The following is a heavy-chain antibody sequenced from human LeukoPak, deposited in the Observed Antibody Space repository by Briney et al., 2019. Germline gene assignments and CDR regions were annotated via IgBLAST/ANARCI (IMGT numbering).Heavy chain of an antibody. CDR2: IYYSGST. J-gene: IGHJ4*02. CDR1: GGSISSYY. D-gene: IGHD6-19*01. Sequence: SETLSLTCTVSGGSISSYYWSWIRQPPGKGLEWIAYIYYSGSTNYNPSLKSRVTISVDTSKNQFSLKLSSVTAADTAVYYCAGQRSVYSSGWYAYWGQGTLVTVSS. CDR3: AGQRSVYSSGWYAY. V-gene: IGHV4-59*01.